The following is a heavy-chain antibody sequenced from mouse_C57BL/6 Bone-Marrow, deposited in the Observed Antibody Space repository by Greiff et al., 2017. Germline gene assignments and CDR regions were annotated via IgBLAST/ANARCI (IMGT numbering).Heavy chain of an antibody. Sequence: QVHVKQPGAELVRPGTSVKLSCKASGYTFTSYWMHWVKQRPGQGLEWIGVIDPSDSYTNYNQKFKGKATLTVDTSSSTAYMQLSSLTSEDSAVYYCARYGSSLDYWGQGTTLTVSS. J-gene: IGHJ2*01. CDR1: GYTFTSYW. D-gene: IGHD1-1*01. CDR2: IDPSDSYT. CDR3: ARYGSSLDY. V-gene: IGHV1-59*01.